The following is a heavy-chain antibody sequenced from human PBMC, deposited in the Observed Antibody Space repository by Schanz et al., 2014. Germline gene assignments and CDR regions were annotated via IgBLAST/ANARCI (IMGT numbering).Heavy chain of an antibody. J-gene: IGHJ4*02. CDR3: ARRASCSRIGCPFDS. Sequence: EVQLVESGGGLVKPGGSLGLSCVVSGFTVSSDHMSWVRQAPGKGLEWVSTIYASGATYYADSVKRRFTISRDNAKNSLYLQMNSLKTEDTAMYYCARRASCSRIGCPFDSWGQGTLVTVSS. CDR1: GFTVSSDH. CDR2: IYASGAT. D-gene: IGHD2-2*01. V-gene: IGHV3-66*01.